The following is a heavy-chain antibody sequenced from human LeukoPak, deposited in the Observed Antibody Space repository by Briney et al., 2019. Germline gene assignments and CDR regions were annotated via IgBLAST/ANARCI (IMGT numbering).Heavy chain of an antibody. CDR1: GYTFTAYY. Sequence: GASVKVSCKASGYTFTAYYMHWVRQAPGQGLEWMGWINPNSGGTNYAQKFQGRVTMTRDTSISTANMELSRLRSDDTAVYYCARDHLVVPGGYEDRYYGMDVWGQGTTVTVSS. V-gene: IGHV1-2*02. CDR2: INPNSGGT. D-gene: IGHD2-2*01. CDR3: ARDHLVVPGGYEDRYYGMDV. J-gene: IGHJ6*02.